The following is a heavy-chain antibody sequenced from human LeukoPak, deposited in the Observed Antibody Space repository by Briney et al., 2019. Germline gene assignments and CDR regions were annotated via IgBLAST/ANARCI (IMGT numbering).Heavy chain of an antibody. D-gene: IGHD2-2*01. CDR3: AKGAFYCSSTSCYGTRLYYFDY. CDR1: GESLSGYY. CDR2: INHSGST. V-gene: IGHV4-34*01. Sequence: SETLSLTCAVYGESLSGYYWSWIRQPPGKGLEWIGEINHSGSTYYNPSLKSPVTISVDTSKNQFSLKLSSVTAADTAVYYCAKGAFYCSSTSCYGTRLYYFDYWGQGTLVTVSS. J-gene: IGHJ4*02.